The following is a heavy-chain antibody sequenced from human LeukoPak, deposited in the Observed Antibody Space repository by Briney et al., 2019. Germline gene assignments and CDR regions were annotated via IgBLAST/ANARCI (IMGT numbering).Heavy chain of an antibody. CDR3: AXXGPLLSVARGLRNAFDI. V-gene: IGHV1-18*01. Sequence: ASVKVSCKAFGYTFTSXXXXWVRXXXGQGLXXXXXXXXXNGXTNYAXXXXXXXXXXTDTSTSTAXMELRXLRSDDTAVYYCAXXGPLLSVARGLRNAFDIWGQGTMVTVSS. J-gene: IGHJ3*02. D-gene: IGHD2-21*01. CDR1: GYTFTSXX. CDR2: XXXXNGXT.